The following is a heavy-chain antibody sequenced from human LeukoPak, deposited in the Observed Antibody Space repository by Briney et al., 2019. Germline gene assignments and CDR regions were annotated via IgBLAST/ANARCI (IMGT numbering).Heavy chain of an antibody. Sequence: GGSLRLSCAASGFTVSSNYMSWVRQAPGKGLEWVSVIFSSGATYYADSVKGRFTISRDNAKNSLYLQMNSLRAEDTAVYYCARGTIAAAGYYYFDYWGQGTQVTVSS. CDR3: ARGTIAAAGYYYFDY. D-gene: IGHD6-13*01. V-gene: IGHV3-53*01. CDR2: IFSSGAT. CDR1: GFTVSSNY. J-gene: IGHJ4*02.